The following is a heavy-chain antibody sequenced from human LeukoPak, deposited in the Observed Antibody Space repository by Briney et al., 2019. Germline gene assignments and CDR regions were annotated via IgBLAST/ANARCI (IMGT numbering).Heavy chain of an antibody. Sequence: GRSLRLSCAASGFTFSSYGMHWVRQAPGKGLEWVGRIKSKTDGGTTDYAAPVKGRFTISRDDSKNTLYLQMNSLKTEDTAVYYCTTSRSILTGYYGFYYYYGMDVWGKGTTVTVSS. D-gene: IGHD3-9*01. V-gene: IGHV3-15*01. CDR3: TTSRSILTGYYGFYYYYGMDV. CDR1: GFTFSSYG. J-gene: IGHJ6*04. CDR2: IKSKTDGGTT.